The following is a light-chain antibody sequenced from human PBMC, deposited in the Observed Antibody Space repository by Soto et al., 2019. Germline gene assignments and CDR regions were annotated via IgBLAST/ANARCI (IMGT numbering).Light chain of an antibody. J-gene: IGLJ3*02. CDR1: SSDVGGYYY. CDR2: DVN. V-gene: IGLV2-14*03. Sequence: QSALTQPASVSGSPGQWITISCTETSSDVGGYYYVSWYQQQRGKAKKLMNYDVNHRSSGVSSLFSGSKAGNTASLTISGHQAEDGADYYCSSYTSSSALVFGGGTKLTVL. CDR3: SSYTSSSALV.